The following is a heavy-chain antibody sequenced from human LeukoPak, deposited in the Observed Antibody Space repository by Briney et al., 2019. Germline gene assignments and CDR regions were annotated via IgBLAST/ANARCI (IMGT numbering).Heavy chain of an antibody. CDR1: GFAFSNHW. CDR2: IDEGGSNA. Sequence: GGSLRLSCAASGFAFSNHWMHWVRQAPGKGLVWVSRIDEGGSNAMYADSVKGRFSIFRDNAKNTVNLQMNSLRAEDTGVYYCIRDEALWRLDYWGQGTLVTVSS. D-gene: IGHD2-21*01. V-gene: IGHV3-74*03. J-gene: IGHJ4*02. CDR3: IRDEALWRLDY.